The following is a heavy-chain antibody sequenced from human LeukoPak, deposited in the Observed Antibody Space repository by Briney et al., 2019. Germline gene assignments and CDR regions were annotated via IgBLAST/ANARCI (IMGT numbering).Heavy chain of an antibody. CDR3: AKAVVATTTSAFDI. J-gene: IGHJ3*02. V-gene: IGHV3-9*03. D-gene: IGHD5-12*01. CDR1: GFTFDDYA. Sequence: PGGSLRLSCAASGFTFDDYAMHWVRQAPGKGLEWVSGISWNSGSIGYADSVKGRFTISRDNAKNSLYLQMNSLRAEDMALYYCAKAVVATTTSAFDIWGQGTMVTVPS. CDR2: ISWNSGSI.